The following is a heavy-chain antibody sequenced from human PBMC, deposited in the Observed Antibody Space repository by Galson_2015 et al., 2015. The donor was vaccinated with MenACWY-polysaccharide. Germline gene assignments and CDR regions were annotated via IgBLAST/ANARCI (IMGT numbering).Heavy chain of an antibody. CDR1: GFTFSNYG. D-gene: IGHD3-10*01. V-gene: IGHV3-7*01. CDR3: ARVGISPLLWFVELFDY. J-gene: IGHJ4*02. CDR2: IKQDGSEK. Sequence: SLRLSCAASGFTFSNYGIHWVRQAPGKGLEWVANIKQDGSEKYYVDSVKGRFTISRDNAKNSLYLQMNSLRAEDTAVYYCARVGISPLLWFVELFDYWGQGTLVTVSS.